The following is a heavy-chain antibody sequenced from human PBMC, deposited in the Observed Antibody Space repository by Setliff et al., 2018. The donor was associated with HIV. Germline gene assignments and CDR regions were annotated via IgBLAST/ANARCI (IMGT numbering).Heavy chain of an antibody. J-gene: IGHJ5*02. Sequence: ETLSLTCTVSGGSVSSGSYYWSWIRQPPGKGLEWIGYIYYSGSTNYNPSLKSRVTISVDTSKNQFSLKLRSVTAADTAVYYCARIGSGWSVGWFDPWGQGTLVTVSS. V-gene: IGHV4-61*01. CDR3: ARIGSGWSVGWFDP. CDR2: IYYSGST. CDR1: GGSVSSGSYY. D-gene: IGHD6-13*01.